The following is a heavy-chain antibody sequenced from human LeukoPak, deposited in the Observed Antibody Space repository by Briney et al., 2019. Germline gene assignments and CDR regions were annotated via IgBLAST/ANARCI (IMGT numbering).Heavy chain of an antibody. V-gene: IGHV3-43*02. CDR3: AKCVYSNIYYCFDP. CDR2: ITGNGVST. J-gene: IGHJ5*02. D-gene: IGHD6-13*01. Sequence: GGSLTLSCAASGFTFEDYGMHWVRQAPGKGLEWVSLITGNGVSTYYADSVKGRFTISRDNSKNSLYLQMNSLRTEDTALYYCAKCVYSNIYYCFDPWGQGTLVSVSS. CDR1: GFTFEDYG.